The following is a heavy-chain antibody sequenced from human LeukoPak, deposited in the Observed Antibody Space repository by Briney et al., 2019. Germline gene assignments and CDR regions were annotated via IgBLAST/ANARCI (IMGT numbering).Heavy chain of an antibody. CDR1: GFTFSSYS. V-gene: IGHV3-21*01. Sequence: GGSLRLSCAASGFTFSSYSMNWVRQAPGKGLEWVSSISSSSSYIYYADSVKGRFTISRDNAKNSLYLQMNSLRAEDTAVYYCARDSSGYYLFDYWGQGTLVTVSS. D-gene: IGHD3-22*01. J-gene: IGHJ4*02. CDR2: ISSSSSYI. CDR3: ARDSSGYYLFDY.